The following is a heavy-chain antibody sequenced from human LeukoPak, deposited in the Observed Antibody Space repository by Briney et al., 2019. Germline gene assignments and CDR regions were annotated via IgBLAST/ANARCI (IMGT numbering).Heavy chain of an antibody. Sequence: PGRSLRLSCAASGFTFSSYGMHWVRQAPGKGLEWVAVISYDGSNKYYADSVKGRFAISRDKSKSTLNLQMNSLRAEDTAVYYCAKEFRQMTNFDYWGQGTLVTVSS. V-gene: IGHV3-30*18. CDR3: AKEFRQMTNFDY. J-gene: IGHJ4*02. CDR2: ISYDGSNK. D-gene: IGHD5-24*01. CDR1: GFTFSSYG.